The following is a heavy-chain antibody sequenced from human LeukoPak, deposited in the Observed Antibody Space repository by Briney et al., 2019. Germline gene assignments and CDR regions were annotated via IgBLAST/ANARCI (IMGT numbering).Heavy chain of an antibody. CDR3: ARDIRHTAMVKGLDY. V-gene: IGHV1-58*01. Sequence: ASVKVSCKASGFTFTSSAVQWVRQARGQRLEWIGWIVVGSGNTNYAQKFQERVTITRDMSTSTAYMELSSLRSEDTAVYYCARDIRHTAMVKGLDYWGQGTLVTVSS. CDR2: IVVGSGNT. J-gene: IGHJ4*02. D-gene: IGHD5-18*01. CDR1: GFTFTSSA.